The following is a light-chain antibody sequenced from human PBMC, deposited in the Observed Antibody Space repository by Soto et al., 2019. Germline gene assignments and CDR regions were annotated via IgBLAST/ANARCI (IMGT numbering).Light chain of an antibody. CDR2: ATS. CDR3: QQYGSPPLYT. Sequence: EIVLTQSPGTLSLSPGERATLSCRAGQSVSSTYLAWYQQKPGQSPRLLIYATSNRATDIPDRFSGSGSGTDFTLSISRLEPEDFAVYYCQQYGSPPLYTFGQGTKVEIK. J-gene: IGKJ2*01. V-gene: IGKV3-20*01. CDR1: QSVSSTY.